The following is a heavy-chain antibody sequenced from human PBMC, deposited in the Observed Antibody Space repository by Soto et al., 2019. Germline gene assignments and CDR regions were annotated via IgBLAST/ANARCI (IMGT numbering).Heavy chain of an antibody. Sequence: GGSLRLSCAASGFTFDDYTMHWVRQAPGKGLEWVSLIGWDGGSTYYADSVKGRFTISRDNSKNSLYLQMNSLRTEDTALYYCAKDMGGLRRRTESYYYGMDVWGQGTTVTVSS. CDR3: AKDMGGLRRRTESYYYGMDV. CDR2: IGWDGGST. CDR1: GFTFDDYT. D-gene: IGHD5-12*01. J-gene: IGHJ6*02. V-gene: IGHV3-43*01.